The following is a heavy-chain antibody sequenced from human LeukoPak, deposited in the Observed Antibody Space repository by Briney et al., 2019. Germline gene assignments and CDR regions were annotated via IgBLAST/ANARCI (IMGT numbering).Heavy chain of an antibody. D-gene: IGHD1-26*01. CDR3: ARGSSIVGVTGLNYFDY. CDR2: INHSGST. Sequence: SETLSLTCAVYGGSFSGYYWSWIRQPPGKGLVWIGEINHSGSTNYNPSLKSRVTISVDTSKNQFSLKQKSVTAADTAVYYCARGSSIVGVTGLNYFDYWGQGTLVTVSS. J-gene: IGHJ4*02. CDR1: GGSFSGYY. V-gene: IGHV4-34*01.